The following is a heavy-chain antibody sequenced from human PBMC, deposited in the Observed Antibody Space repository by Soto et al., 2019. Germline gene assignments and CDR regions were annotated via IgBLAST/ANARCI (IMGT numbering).Heavy chain of an antibody. CDR2: ISAYNGNT. Sequence: QVQLVQSGAEVKKPGASVKVSCKASGYTFTSYGISWVRQAPGQGLEWMGWISAYNGNTNYAQKLQGRVTMTTDTPTSTADMELRRLSSDDTAVYYCARDPPPSGSYSGEAWAGYYYGMDVWGQGTTVTVSS. CDR1: GYTFTSYG. V-gene: IGHV1-18*01. CDR3: ARDPPPSGSYSGEAWAGYYYGMDV. J-gene: IGHJ6*02. D-gene: IGHD1-26*01.